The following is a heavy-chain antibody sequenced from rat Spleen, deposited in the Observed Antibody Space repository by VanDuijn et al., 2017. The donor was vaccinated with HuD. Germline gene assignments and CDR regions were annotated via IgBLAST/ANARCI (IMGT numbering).Heavy chain of an antibody. CDR1: GFTFSNYG. Sequence: EVQLVESGGGLVQPGRSLKLSCAASGFTFSNYGMHWIRQAPTKGLEWVASISPSGGSTSYRDSVKGRFTISRDNAKSTLYLQMDSLRSEDTATYYCATEYYSGPSGYFDFWGPGTMVTVSS. V-gene: IGHV5-19*01. J-gene: IGHJ1*01. CDR2: ISPSGGST. D-gene: IGHD1-1*01. CDR3: ATEYYSGPSGYFDF.